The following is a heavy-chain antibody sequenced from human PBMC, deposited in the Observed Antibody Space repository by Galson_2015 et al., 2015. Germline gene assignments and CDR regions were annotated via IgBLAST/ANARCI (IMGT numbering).Heavy chain of an antibody. CDR1: GGTFSSYA. J-gene: IGHJ6*02. CDR3: ASNHTYCTGGNCPKMYYYYAMDV. Sequence: SVKVSCKASGGTFSSYAISWVRQAPGQGLEWMGGLIPIYGTATYAQKFQGRVTITADESTTTAYLELRGLRSEDTAIYYCASNHTYCTGGNCPKMYYYYAMDVWGQGTTVTVSS. D-gene: IGHD2-15*01. V-gene: IGHV1-69*13. CDR2: LIPIYGTA.